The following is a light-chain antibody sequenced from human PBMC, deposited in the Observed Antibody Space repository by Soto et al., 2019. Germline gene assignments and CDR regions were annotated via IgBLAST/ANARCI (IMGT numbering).Light chain of an antibody. CDR3: HHYDTYT. CDR1: QSISAW. Sequence: DIPMTQSPSTLSASVGDRVTITCRASQSISAWLAWYQLRPGKAPKLLIYRASTLETGVPSRFSGGGSGTEFTLTISSLQPDDFATYYCHHYDTYTFGHGTKVEL. V-gene: IGKV1-5*03. CDR2: RAS. J-gene: IGKJ1*01.